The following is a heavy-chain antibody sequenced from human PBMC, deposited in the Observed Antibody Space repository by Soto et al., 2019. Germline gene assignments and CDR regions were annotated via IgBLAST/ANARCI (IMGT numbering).Heavy chain of an antibody. V-gene: IGHV5-51*01. Sequence: PGESLKISCKGSGYKLIDYWIGWVRQVPGKGLEWVGSIYPGDFDIKYGPSFQGQVTISADKSITTVYLQWSNLKASDTGIYYCARAFEGEYYDRRSWYSAYWGQGTQVTVSS. D-gene: IGHD3-16*01. CDR2: IYPGDFDI. CDR3: ARAFEGEYYDRRSWYSAY. J-gene: IGHJ4*02. CDR1: GYKLIDYW.